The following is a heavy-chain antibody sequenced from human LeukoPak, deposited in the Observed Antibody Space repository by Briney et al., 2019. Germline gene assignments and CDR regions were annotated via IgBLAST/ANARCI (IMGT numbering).Heavy chain of an antibody. CDR2: IKSKTDGGTT. V-gene: IGHV3-15*01. CDR1: GFTFTNAW. CDR3: TTDGSGWNYYDSSGNDAFDI. D-gene: IGHD3-22*01. Sequence: PGGSLRLSCAASGFTFTNAWMSWVRQAPGKGLEWVGRIKSKTDGGTTDYAAPVKGRFTISRDDSKNTLYLQMNSLKTEDTAVYYCTTDGSGWNYYDSSGNDAFDIWGQGTMVTVSS. J-gene: IGHJ3*02.